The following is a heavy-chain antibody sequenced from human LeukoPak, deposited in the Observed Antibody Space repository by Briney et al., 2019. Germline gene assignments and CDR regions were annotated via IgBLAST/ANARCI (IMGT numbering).Heavy chain of an antibody. J-gene: IGHJ4*02. V-gene: IGHV3-48*03. CDR3: AKIGSNWNLFDY. CDR2: IGRSGYSI. CDR1: GFTFSSYE. Sequence: PGGSLRLSCAASGFTFSSYEMNWVRQAPGKGLEWVSKIGRSGYSIYYADSVRGRFTISRDNAKNSLYLQMNSLRAEDTAVYYCAKIGSNWNLFDYWGRGTLVSVSS. D-gene: IGHD1-20*01.